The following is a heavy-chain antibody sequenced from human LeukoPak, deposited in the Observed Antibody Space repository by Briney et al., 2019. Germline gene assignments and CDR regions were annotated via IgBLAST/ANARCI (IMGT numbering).Heavy chain of an antibody. J-gene: IGHJ3*02. V-gene: IGHV4-61*05. Sequence: PSETLSLTCTVSGGSISSSSYYWSWIRQPPGKGLEWIGYIYYSGSTNYNPSLKSRVTISVDTPKNHFSLTLGSVTAADTAVYYCARSDGYGLVGIWGQGTMVTVSS. CDR3: ARSDGYGLVGI. CDR2: IYYSGST. CDR1: GGSISSSSYY. D-gene: IGHD3-10*01.